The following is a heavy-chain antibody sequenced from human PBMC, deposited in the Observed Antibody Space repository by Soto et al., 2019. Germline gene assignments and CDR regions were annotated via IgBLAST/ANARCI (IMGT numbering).Heavy chain of an antibody. CDR1: GFTFKNYG. Sequence: QVQLVESGGGVVQPGRSLRLSCAASGFTFKNYGMHWVRQAPGKGLEWVALIWYDGTDKYYADSVKGRFIISRDNSKNTVSLQLDSLRAEDTAVYYCARADIVGTTPLFDYWGQGTLVTVSS. CDR3: ARADIVGTTPLFDY. J-gene: IGHJ4*02. V-gene: IGHV3-33*01. D-gene: IGHD1-26*01. CDR2: IWYDGTDK.